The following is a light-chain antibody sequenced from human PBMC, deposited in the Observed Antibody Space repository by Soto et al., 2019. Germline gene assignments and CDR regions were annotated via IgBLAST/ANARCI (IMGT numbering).Light chain of an antibody. CDR3: NSYRNTAARYV. Sequence: QSALTQPASVSGSPGQSITISCTGTSRDVGGYNYVSWYQHRPGEVPKLIIYDVGNRPSGVSDRFSGSKSGDTASLTISGLRAEDEADYYCNSYRNTAARYVFGTGTKLTVL. J-gene: IGLJ1*01. CDR2: DVG. CDR1: SRDVGGYNY. V-gene: IGLV2-14*03.